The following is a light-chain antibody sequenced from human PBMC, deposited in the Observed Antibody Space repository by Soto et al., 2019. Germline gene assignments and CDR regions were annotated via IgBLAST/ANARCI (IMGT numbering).Light chain of an antibody. Sequence: DIQMTQSPSSVSASVGDRVTITCRASQDISSWVAWYQEKRGKAPKLLISAASSLQSGVPRRFSGSGSGTDFTLIISSLQPEDFATYFCQQGDSFPFTFGGGTKVEIK. CDR2: AAS. J-gene: IGKJ4*01. V-gene: IGKV1-12*01. CDR3: QQGDSFPFT. CDR1: QDISSW.